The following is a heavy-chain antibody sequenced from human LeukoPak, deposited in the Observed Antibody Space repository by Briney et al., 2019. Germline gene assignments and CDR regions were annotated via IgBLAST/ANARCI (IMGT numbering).Heavy chain of an antibody. Sequence: SVKVSCKASGGTFSSYAISWVRQAPGQGLEWMGGIIPIFGTANYAQKFQGRVTITTDESTSTAYMELSSLRSEDTAVYYCARGECRGGSCYSNYYYYMDVWGKGTTVTVSS. CDR1: GGTFSSYA. CDR3: ARGECRGGSCYSNYYYYMDV. CDR2: IIPIFGTA. V-gene: IGHV1-69*05. D-gene: IGHD2-15*01. J-gene: IGHJ6*03.